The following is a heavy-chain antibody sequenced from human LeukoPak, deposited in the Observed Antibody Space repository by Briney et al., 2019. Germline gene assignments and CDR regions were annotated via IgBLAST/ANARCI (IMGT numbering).Heavy chain of an antibody. Sequence: GGSLRLSCAVSGFTFSNGWMSWVRQAPGKGLGWVGRIKSKSERRTTAYAARAKGRFTISRDGSTNTVYLHMNSLKTEDTAVYFCTSNLYCSTSSCYTLDNWGQGTLVAVSP. V-gene: IGHV3-15*01. CDR1: GFTFSNGW. CDR2: IKSKSERRTT. J-gene: IGHJ4*02. CDR3: TSNLYCSTSSCYTLDN. D-gene: IGHD2-2*02.